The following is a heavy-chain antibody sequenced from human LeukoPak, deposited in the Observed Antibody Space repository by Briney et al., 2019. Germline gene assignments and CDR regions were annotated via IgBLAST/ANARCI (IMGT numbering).Heavy chain of an antibody. J-gene: IGHJ6*03. CDR3: ARLKYYMDV. V-gene: IGHV4-39*01. CDR1: GGSISSSSYY. CDR2: IYYSGST. Sequence: PSETLSLTCTVSGGSISSSSYYWGWIRQPPGKGLEWIGSIYYSGSTYYNPSLKSRVTISVDTSKNQFSLKLSSVTAADTAVYHCARLKYYMDVWGKGTTVTVSS.